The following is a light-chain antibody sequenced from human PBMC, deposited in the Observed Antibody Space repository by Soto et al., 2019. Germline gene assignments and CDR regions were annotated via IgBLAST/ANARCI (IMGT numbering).Light chain of an antibody. V-gene: IGKV1-5*03. J-gene: IGKJ1*01. CDR2: KAS. Sequence: IQMTQSPSTLSGSVGDRVTITCRASQTISSWLAWYQQKPGKAPKLLIYKASTLKSGVPSRFSGSGSGTEFTLTISSLQPDDFATYYCQHYNTYSEAFGQGTKVDIX. CDR1: QTISSW. CDR3: QHYNTYSEA.